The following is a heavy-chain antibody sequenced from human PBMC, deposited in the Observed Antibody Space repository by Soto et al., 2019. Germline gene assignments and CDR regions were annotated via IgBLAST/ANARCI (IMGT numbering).Heavy chain of an antibody. D-gene: IGHD2-15*01. CDR3: VKQAHGLDGVAFDY. V-gene: IGHV3-64D*06. CDR2: VSTSGRST. Sequence: QLVESGGGLVQPGGSLRLSCSASGFTFSESTIYWVRQVPGKGLEAISAVSTSGRSTYYADSVKDRFRISRDNSKNTIYLQMGSLSPEDTARYYCVKQAHGLDGVAFDYWGRGTQVTVAS. J-gene: IGHJ4*01. CDR1: GFTFSEST.